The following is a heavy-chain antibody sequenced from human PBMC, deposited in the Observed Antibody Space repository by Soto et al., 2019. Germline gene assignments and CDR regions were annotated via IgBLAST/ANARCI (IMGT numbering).Heavy chain of an antibody. CDR1: GYTFTSYY. V-gene: IGHV1-46*01. J-gene: IGHJ4*02. Sequence: ASVKVSCKASGYTFTSYYMHWVRQAPGQGLEWMGIINPSGGSTSYAQKFQGRVTMTRDTSTSTVYMELSSLRSEDTAVYYCARDHREGLEWPLYYFDYWGQGTLVTVSS. CDR3: ARDHREGLEWPLYYFDY. CDR2: INPSGGST. D-gene: IGHD3-3*01.